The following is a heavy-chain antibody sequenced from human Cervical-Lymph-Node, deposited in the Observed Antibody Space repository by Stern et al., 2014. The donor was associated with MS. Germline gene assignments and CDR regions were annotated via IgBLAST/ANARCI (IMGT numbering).Heavy chain of an antibody. J-gene: IGHJ4*02. CDR1: GFTVSSSY. D-gene: IGHD5-18*01. V-gene: IGHV3-53*01. Sequence: EVQLVESGGGLIQPGGSLRLSCAASGFTVSSSYMSWVRQAPGKGLEWVSAIHNGGATYYADSAKGRFTIYRDNSKNTLYFQMSSLRAEDTAVYYCARVGRGYISGYSFDYWAQGTLVTVSS. CDR2: IHNGGAT. CDR3: ARVGRGYISGYSFDY.